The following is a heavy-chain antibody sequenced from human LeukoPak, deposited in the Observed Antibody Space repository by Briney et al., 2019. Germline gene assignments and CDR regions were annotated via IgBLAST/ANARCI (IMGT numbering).Heavy chain of an antibody. CDR1: GESLSGFY. CDR2: IDHSGST. V-gene: IGHV4-34*01. J-gene: IGHJ3*02. CDR3: ARHKYSSQNSDGFDI. D-gene: IGHD2-15*01. Sequence: MASETLSLTCAVYGESLSGFYWSWIRQPPGKGLEWIGEIDHSGSTNYSPSLKSRVTISVDTSKNQFSLKVNSVTAADTAVYYCARHKYSSQNSDGFDIWGQGTMVTVSS.